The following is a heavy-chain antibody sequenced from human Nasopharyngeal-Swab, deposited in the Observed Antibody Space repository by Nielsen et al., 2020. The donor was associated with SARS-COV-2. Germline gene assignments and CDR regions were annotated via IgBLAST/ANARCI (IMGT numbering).Heavy chain of an antibody. CDR1: GGSFNGYY. J-gene: IGHJ4*02. V-gene: IGHV4-34*01. D-gene: IGHD1-1*01. CDR3: ASSTYQGRSD. Sequence: ESLKISCAVYGGSFNGYYWSWIRQPPGKGLEWTGEINHSGSTNYNPSLKSRVTISVDTSKNQFSLKLSSVTAADTAVYYCASSTYQGRSDWGQGTLVTVSS. CDR2: INHSGST.